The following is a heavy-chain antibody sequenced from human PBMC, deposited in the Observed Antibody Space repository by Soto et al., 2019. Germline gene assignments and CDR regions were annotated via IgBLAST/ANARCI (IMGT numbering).Heavy chain of an antibody. Sequence: SETLSLTCTVSGGSISNNNYYWGWIRQPPGKGLEWIGSIYYSGSTYYNPSLTSRVTISVDTSKSQFSLKLSSVTAADSAVYFCARLEGLATISYYFDFWGQGALVTVSS. V-gene: IGHV4-39*01. CDR3: ARLEGLATISYYFDF. CDR1: GGSISNNNYY. D-gene: IGHD3-9*01. J-gene: IGHJ4*02. CDR2: IYYSGST.